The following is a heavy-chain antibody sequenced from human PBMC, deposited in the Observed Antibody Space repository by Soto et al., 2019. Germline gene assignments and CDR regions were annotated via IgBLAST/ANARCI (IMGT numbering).Heavy chain of an antibody. J-gene: IGHJ6*02. CDR1: GFTFSSYS. CDR3: AREGLGIPHYCSGGSCQTYYYYGMDV. D-gene: IGHD2-15*01. Sequence: LGLSCSASGFTFSSYSMNWVRQAPGKGLEWVSSISSSSSYIYYADSVKGRFTISRDNAKNSLYLQMNSLRAADTAVYYCAREGLGIPHYCSGGSCQTYYYYGMDVWGQGTTVTVSS. CDR2: ISSSSSYI. V-gene: IGHV3-21*01.